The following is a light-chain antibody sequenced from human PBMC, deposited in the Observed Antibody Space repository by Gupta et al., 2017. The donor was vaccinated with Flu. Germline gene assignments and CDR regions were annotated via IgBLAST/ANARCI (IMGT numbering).Light chain of an antibody. J-gene: IGLJ3*02. CDR2: DVS. CDR3: KLYKNRRTYGV. CDR1: SSDVGGSDY. Sequence: SALPQPASVSGSPGQPITISCTGTSSDVGGSDYVSWYQQHPGKAPKLIIYDVSNRPSGVSRRVSGSKSDNTASLTIPGPKSEDEXEYYCKLYKNRRTYGVFGRGTKLTVL. V-gene: IGLV2-14*01.